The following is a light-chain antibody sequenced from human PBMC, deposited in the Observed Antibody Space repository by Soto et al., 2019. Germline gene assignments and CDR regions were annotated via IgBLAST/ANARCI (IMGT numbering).Light chain of an antibody. J-gene: IGKJ1*01. CDR3: QQYDTSPT. CDR1: QSISTNY. CDR2: GAS. Sequence: EIVLTQSPGTLSLPAGERATLSCRASQSISTNYLAWYQQKPGQAPTVLIYGASTRTTGIPDRFSGSGSGTDFTLTISRLEPEDFAVYYCQQYDTSPTFGQGTKVEIK. V-gene: IGKV3-20*01.